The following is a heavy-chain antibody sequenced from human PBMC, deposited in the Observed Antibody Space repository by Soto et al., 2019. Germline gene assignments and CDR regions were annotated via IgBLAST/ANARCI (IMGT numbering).Heavy chain of an antibody. CDR3: FRGGVTSRTFDY. CDR1: GYIIKNYW. D-gene: IGHD3-16*01. CDR2: IFPDDSDT. V-gene: IGHV5-51*01. Sequence: GESLKISCKASGYIIKNYWIGWVRQMHGQGLEWMWIIFPDDSDTRYSPSFQGHVTISVDKSISTAYVQWSSLKASDSAIYYCFRGGVTSRTFDYWGQGTLVTVSS. J-gene: IGHJ4*02.